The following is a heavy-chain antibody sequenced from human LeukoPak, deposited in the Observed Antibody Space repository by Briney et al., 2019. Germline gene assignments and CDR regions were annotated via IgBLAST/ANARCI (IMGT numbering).Heavy chain of an antibody. J-gene: IGHJ4*02. D-gene: IGHD3-22*01. V-gene: IGHV3-23*01. CDR3: ARGDYYDSSGYGY. CDR2: ISPSGGST. Sequence: GGSLRLSCAASGLTFSNSVMSWVRQAPGEGLEWVSSISPSGGSTYYADSVKGRFTISRDNSKNTLYLQMSSLTVEDTAVYYCARGDYYDSSGYGYWGQGTLVTVSS. CDR1: GLTFSNSV.